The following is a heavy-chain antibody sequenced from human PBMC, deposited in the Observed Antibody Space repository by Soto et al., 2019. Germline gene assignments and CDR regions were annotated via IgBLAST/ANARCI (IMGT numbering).Heavy chain of an antibody. J-gene: IGHJ4*02. D-gene: IGHD6-19*01. CDR3: AKDRSAVAGPFDY. Sequence: DVQLVESGGGLVQPGRSLRLSCAASGFTFDDYAMHWVRQAPGKGLEWVSGISWNSGSIGYADSVKGRFTISRDNAKNSLYLQMNSLRAEDTALYYCAKDRSAVAGPFDYWGQGTLVTVSS. V-gene: IGHV3-9*01. CDR2: ISWNSGSI. CDR1: GFTFDDYA.